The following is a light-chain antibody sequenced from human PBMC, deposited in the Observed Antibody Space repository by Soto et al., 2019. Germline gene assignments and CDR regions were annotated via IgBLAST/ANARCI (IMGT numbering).Light chain of an antibody. CDR2: EVS. J-gene: IGLJ1*01. CDR3: SSYTSSQRV. Sequence: QSVLTQPASASGSPGQSITISCTGTSSDVGGYNYVSWYQQHPGKAPKLMIYEVSNRPSGVSNRFSGSKSGNTASLTISGLQAEDEADYYCSSYTSSQRVFGTGTKVTVL. V-gene: IGLV2-14*01. CDR1: SSDVGGYNY.